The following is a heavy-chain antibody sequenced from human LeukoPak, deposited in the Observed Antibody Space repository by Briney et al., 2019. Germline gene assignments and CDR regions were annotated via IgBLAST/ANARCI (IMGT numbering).Heavy chain of an antibody. Sequence: GSLRLSCAASGFTFSSYSMNWVRLAPGNGLEWIGYIYDIGSTTYNPSLKSRVIGSTNYNPSLKSRVTISVDTSKNQFSLSLNSVTAADTAVYYCARGNLWDYRRYYYYMDVWGKGTTVTVSS. CDR3: ARGNLWDYRRYYYYMDV. CDR2: IYDIGSTTYNPSLKSRVIGST. D-gene: IGHD4-11*01. J-gene: IGHJ6*03. CDR1: GFTFSSYS. V-gene: IGHV4-59*12.